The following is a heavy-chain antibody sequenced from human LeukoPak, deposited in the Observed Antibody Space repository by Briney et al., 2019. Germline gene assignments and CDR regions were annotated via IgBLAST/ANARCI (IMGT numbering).Heavy chain of an antibody. D-gene: IGHD2-15*01. Sequence: PGRSLRLSCAASGFTFTTYGMHWVRQAPGKGLEWVAVISYDGSNKYYADSVKGRFTISRDNSKNTLYLQMNSLRAEDTAVYYCAKDLEVVVAAQIDYWGQGTLVTVSS. CDR3: AKDLEVVVAAQIDY. J-gene: IGHJ4*02. CDR2: ISYDGSNK. V-gene: IGHV3-30*18. CDR1: GFTFTTYG.